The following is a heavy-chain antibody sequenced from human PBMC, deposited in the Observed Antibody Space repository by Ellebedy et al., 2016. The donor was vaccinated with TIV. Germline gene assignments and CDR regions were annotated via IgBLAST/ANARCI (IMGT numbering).Heavy chain of an antibody. J-gene: IGHJ1*01. D-gene: IGHD1-7*01. CDR3: AKDVTGSTH. V-gene: IGHV3-30*18. Sequence: GESLKISCAASGFTFSTYDMHWVRQAPGEGLEWLAVISSDGSNKYYAESVMDRFTISRDNSKNTLYLQMNSLRAEDTAVYYCAKDVTGSTHWGQGTLVTVSS. CDR2: ISSDGSNK. CDR1: GFTFSTYD.